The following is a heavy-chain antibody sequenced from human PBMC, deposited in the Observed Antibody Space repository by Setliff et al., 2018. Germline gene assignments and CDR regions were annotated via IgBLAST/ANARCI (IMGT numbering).Heavy chain of an antibody. CDR2: IKQDGSEK. CDR3: ARGDRWGYSYGPYYYGMDV. J-gene: IGHJ6*02. V-gene: IGHV3-7*01. CDR1: GFTFSIYW. D-gene: IGHD5-18*01. Sequence: PGGSLRLSCAASGFTFSIYWMTWVRQAPGKGLEWVANIKQDGSEKYYVDSVKGRFTISRDNAKNSLYLQMNSLRAEDTAVYYCARGDRWGYSYGPYYYGMDVWGQGTTVTVSS.